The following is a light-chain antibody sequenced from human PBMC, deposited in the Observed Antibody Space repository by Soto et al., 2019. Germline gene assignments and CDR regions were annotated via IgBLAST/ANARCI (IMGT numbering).Light chain of an antibody. Sequence: EIVLTQSPGTLSLSPGERATLSCRASESVSSSFLAWYQQKPGQAPRLVIYDASKRATGVPARFSGSGSETDFTLTISRLEPEDFAVYYCQQRSNWPPWTFGQGTKVEIK. CDR2: DAS. J-gene: IGKJ1*01. CDR1: ESVSSS. V-gene: IGKV3-11*01. CDR3: QQRSNWPPWT.